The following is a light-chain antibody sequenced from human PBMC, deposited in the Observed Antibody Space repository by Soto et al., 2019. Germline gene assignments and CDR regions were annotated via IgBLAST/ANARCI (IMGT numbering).Light chain of an antibody. CDR1: SSDIGRYKY. CDR2: DVN. CDR3: SAYTSTNTVMI. J-gene: IGLJ2*01. Sequence: QSALTQPASVSGSPGQSITISCTGSSSDIGRYKYVSWYQQHPDKAPRLMIYDVNNRPSGVSNRFSGSKSGNTASLTISGLQAEDEAEYYCSAYTSTNTVMIFGGGTKLTVL. V-gene: IGLV2-14*03.